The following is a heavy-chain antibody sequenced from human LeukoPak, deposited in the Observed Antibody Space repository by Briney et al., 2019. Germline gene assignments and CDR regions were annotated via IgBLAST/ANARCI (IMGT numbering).Heavy chain of an antibody. J-gene: IGHJ5*02. Sequence: GGSLRLSCAASGFTFSSYAMSWVRQAPGKGLEWVANIKQDGSEKYYVDSVKGRFTISRDNAKNSLYLQMNSLRAEDTAVYYCARRDGVVPVAIAWFDPWGQGTLVTVSS. CDR1: GFTFSSYA. CDR2: IKQDGSEK. CDR3: ARRDGVVPVAIAWFDP. D-gene: IGHD2-2*01. V-gene: IGHV3-7*01.